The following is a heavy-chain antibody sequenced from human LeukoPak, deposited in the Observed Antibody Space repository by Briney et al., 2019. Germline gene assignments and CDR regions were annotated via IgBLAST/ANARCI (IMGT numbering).Heavy chain of an antibody. CDR2: INPDSGGT. CDR1: GYTFTDFY. V-gene: IGHV1-2*02. CDR3: ARDLVVPGIAARYYFDY. J-gene: IGHJ4*02. Sequence: ASVRVSCKASGYTFTDFYNHWVRQAPGQGLEWMGWINPDSGGTNYAQKFQGRVTMTRDTSISTAYMELSRLRSDDTAVYYCARDLVVPGIAARYYFDYWGQGTLVTVSS. D-gene: IGHD6-13*01.